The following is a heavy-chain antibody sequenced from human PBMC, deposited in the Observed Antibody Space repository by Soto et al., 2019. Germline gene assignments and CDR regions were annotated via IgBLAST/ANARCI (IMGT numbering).Heavy chain of an antibody. CDR2: INPNSGGT. CDR1: GYTFTGYY. CDR3: ARYQQEEASYYYYGMDV. Sequence: ASVKVSCKASGYTFTGYYMHWVRQAPGQGLEWMGWINPNSGGTNYAQKFQGRVTMTRDTSISTAYMELSRLRSEDTAVYYCARYQQEEASYYYYGMDVWGQGTTVTVSS. V-gene: IGHV1-2*02. D-gene: IGHD2-2*01. J-gene: IGHJ6*02.